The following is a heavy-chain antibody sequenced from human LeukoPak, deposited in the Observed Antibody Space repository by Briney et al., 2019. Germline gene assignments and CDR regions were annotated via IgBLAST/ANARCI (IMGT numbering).Heavy chain of an antibody. Sequence: GGSLRLSCAASGFTVSSNYMSWVRQAPGKGLEWVSVIYSGGSTYYADSVKGRFTISRDNSKNTLYLQMNSLRAEDTAVYYCGKAGYYDSSGYLWGAFDIWGQGTMVTVSS. J-gene: IGHJ3*02. V-gene: IGHV3-66*01. CDR2: IYSGGST. CDR1: GFTVSSNY. D-gene: IGHD3-22*01. CDR3: GKAGYYDSSGYLWGAFDI.